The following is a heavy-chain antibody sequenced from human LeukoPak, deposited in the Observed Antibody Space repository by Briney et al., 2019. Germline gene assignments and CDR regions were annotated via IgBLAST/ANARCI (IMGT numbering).Heavy chain of an antibody. D-gene: IGHD6-13*01. J-gene: IGHJ6*02. CDR2: INPNSGGT. CDR1: GYTFTVYY. Sequence: ASVKVSFKASGYTFTVYYMHWVRQAPGQGREGMGWINPNSGGTNYAQKFQGRVTMTRDTSISTAYMELSRLRSDDTAVYYCARDRSSSWYWDYYYCGMDVWGQGTTVTVSS. V-gene: IGHV1-2*02. CDR3: ARDRSSSWYWDYYYCGMDV.